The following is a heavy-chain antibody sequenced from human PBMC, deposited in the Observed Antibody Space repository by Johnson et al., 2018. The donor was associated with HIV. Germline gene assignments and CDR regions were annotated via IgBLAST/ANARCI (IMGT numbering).Heavy chain of an antibody. CDR3: ARGGKAAFKI. CDR1: GFTFSSYD. Sequence: EVQLVESGGGVVQSGGSLRLSCAASGFTFSSYDMHWVRQATGKGLEWVSAIGTAGDTYYPGSVKGRFTISRENAKNSLYLQMNSLRAGDTAGYYCARGGKAAFKIWGQGTMVTVSS. J-gene: IGHJ3*02. CDR2: IGTAGDT. V-gene: IGHV3-13*01.